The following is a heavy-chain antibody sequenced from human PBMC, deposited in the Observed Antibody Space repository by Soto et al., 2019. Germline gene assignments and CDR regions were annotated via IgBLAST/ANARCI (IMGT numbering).Heavy chain of an antibody. CDR1: GGSLRNSV. J-gene: IGHJ4*02. V-gene: IGHV1-69*01. CDR2: VIPILGTA. Sequence: QVQLVQSGAEVKKPGSSVKVSCTASGGSLRNSVISWVRQAPAQRLEWMGGVIPILGTANYAQKFQGRVTMTADEATSTAYMGLSSLSPDDTAVYYCARLGHPGHWGPGTLVIVSS. CDR3: ARLGHPGH.